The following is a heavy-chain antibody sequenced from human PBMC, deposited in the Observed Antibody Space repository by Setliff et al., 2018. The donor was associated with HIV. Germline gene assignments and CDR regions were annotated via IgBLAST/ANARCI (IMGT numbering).Heavy chain of an antibody. Sequence: PGESLKISCKGSGYSFPSYWISWVRQMPGKGLEWMGRIDPSDSYTNYSPSFQGHVTISADKSISTAYLQWSSLKASDTAMYYCARQPFTMVRGVIYYYGMDVWGQGTTVTVSS. CDR2: IDPSDSYT. D-gene: IGHD3-10*01. CDR1: GYSFPSYW. J-gene: IGHJ6*02. CDR3: ARQPFTMVRGVIYYYGMDV. V-gene: IGHV5-10-1*01.